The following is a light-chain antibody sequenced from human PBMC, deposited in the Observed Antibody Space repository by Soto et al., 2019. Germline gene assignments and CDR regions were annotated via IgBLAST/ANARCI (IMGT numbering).Light chain of an antibody. J-gene: IGKJ5*01. V-gene: IGKV3-11*01. CDR3: QQRKNWSQQIT. Sequence: EIVITQSPSTLSPSAPYSLTLSCRASQSVSSSYLAWYQQKPGQAPRLLIYDASNRATGIPDRFSGSGSGTDFTLTISSLGPEDFAVYYCQQRKNWSQQITFGQGTRLEIK. CDR1: QSVSSSY. CDR2: DAS.